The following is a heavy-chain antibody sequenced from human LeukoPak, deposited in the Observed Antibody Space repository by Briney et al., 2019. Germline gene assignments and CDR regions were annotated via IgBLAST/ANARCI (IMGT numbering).Heavy chain of an antibody. V-gene: IGHV3-7*01. Sequence: GGSLRLSCAASGFTFSSYAMSWVRQAPGKGLEWVANIKPDGTEKYYVDSLKGRFTISRDNAKNSLYLQMNSLRVEDTAVYYCARGGNSSWDYWGQGALVTVSS. CDR3: ARGGNSSWDY. CDR1: GFTFSSYA. CDR2: IKPDGTEK. J-gene: IGHJ4*02. D-gene: IGHD6-6*01.